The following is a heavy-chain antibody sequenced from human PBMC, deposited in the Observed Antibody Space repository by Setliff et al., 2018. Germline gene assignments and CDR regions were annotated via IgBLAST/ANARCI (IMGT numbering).Heavy chain of an antibody. CDR1: GFAFTSYD. V-gene: IGHV3-23*01. Sequence: GGSLRLSCVTSGFAFTSYDMTWVRQAPGKGLEWVASINNGGVSADYTDSVKGRFTISRDNSRNTLYLQMKSLRAEDTAIYYCATSTITTYYFDYWGHGTPVTVSS. D-gene: IGHD4-4*01. CDR2: INNGGVSA. CDR3: ATSTITTYYFDY. J-gene: IGHJ4*01.